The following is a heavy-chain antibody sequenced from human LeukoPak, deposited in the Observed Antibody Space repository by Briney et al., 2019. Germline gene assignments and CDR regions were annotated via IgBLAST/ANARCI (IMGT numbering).Heavy chain of an antibody. D-gene: IGHD2-8*01. CDR3: ARGMVYAQGDYYYMDV. V-gene: IGHV1-2*02. CDR2: INPNSGGT. Sequence: ASVTVSCKASGYTFTGYYMHWVRQAPGQGLEWMGWINPNSGGTNYAQKLQGRVTMTTDTSTSTAYMELRSLRSDDTAVYYCARGMVYAQGDYYYMDVWGKGTTVTVSS. CDR1: GYTFTGYY. J-gene: IGHJ6*03.